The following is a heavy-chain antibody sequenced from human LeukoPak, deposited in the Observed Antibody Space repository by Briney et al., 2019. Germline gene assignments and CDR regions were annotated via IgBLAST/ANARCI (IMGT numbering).Heavy chain of an antibody. J-gene: IGHJ6*03. D-gene: IGHD2-2*02. V-gene: IGHV3-48*03. Sequence: GGSLRLSCAASGFTFSSYEMNWVRQAPGKGLEWVSYISSSGSTIYCADSVKGRFTISRDNAKNSLYVQMNSLRAEDTAVYYCARGVPGYCSGTSCYKDYYYMDVWGKGTTVTVSS. CDR3: ARGVPGYCSGTSCYKDYYYMDV. CDR2: ISSSGSTI. CDR1: GFTFSSYE.